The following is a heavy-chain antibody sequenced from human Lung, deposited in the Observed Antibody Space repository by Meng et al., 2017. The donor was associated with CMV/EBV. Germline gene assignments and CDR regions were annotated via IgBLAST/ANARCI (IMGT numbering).Heavy chain of an antibody. CDR3: ARVQAGSFDV. V-gene: IGHV4-59*01. J-gene: IGHJ3*01. Sequence: SXTLSLTCTVSGDSITDYYWIWIRQPPGKAPQYIGDVFYTGSTTYNPSLKGRVIISLDSSKSQFSLKLSSVTAADTAVYYCARVQAGSFDVWGQGKRV. CDR2: VFYTGST. CDR1: GDSITDYY.